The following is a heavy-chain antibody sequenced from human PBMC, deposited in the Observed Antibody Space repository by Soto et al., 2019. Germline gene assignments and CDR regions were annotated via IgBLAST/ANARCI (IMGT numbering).Heavy chain of an antibody. CDR2: ISGSGGST. V-gene: IGHV3-23*01. Sequence: EVQLLESGGGLVQPGGSLRLSCAASGFTFSSYAMSWVRQAPGKGLEWVSAISGSGGSTYYADSVKGRFTIARDNSKNPLYLQMDSLRAEDTAVYYCAKDVFDYDILTGYYLSWGQGTLVTVSS. CDR3: AKDVFDYDILTGYYLS. CDR1: GFTFSSYA. J-gene: IGHJ4*02. D-gene: IGHD3-9*01.